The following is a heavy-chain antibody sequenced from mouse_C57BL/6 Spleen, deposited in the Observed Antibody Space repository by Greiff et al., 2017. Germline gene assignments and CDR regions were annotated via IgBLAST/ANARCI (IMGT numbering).Heavy chain of an antibody. CDR2: IDPETGGT. CDR3: TGVGHWYVDV. CDR1: GYTFTDYE. D-gene: IGHD4-1*01. J-gene: IGHJ1*03. V-gene: IGHV1-15*01. Sequence: VQLQQSGAELVRPGASVTLSCKASGYTFTDYEMHWVKQTPVHGLEWIGAIDPETGGTAYNQKFKGKAILTADKSSSTAYMELRSLTSEDSAVYYCTGVGHWYVDVWGTGTTVTVSS.